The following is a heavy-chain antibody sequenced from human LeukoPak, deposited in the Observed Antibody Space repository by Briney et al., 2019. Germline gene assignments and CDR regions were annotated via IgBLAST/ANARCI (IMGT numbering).Heavy chain of an antibody. CDR2: FDPEDGET. CDR3: AKGNDYWAWSAFDI. J-gene: IGHJ3*02. Sequence: GSVKVSCKVSGYTLTELSMHWVRQAPGKGLEWMGGFDPEDGETIYAQKFQGRVTMTEDTSTDTAYMELSSLRSEDTAVYYCAKGNDYWAWSAFDIWGQGTMVTVSS. D-gene: IGHD4-11*01. V-gene: IGHV1-24*01. CDR1: GYTLTELS.